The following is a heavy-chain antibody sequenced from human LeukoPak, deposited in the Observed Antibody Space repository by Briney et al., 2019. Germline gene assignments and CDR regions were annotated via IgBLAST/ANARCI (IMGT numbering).Heavy chain of an antibody. CDR2: IFHSGST. CDR1: GASISSYY. Sequence: PSETLSLTCTVSGASISSYYWTWIRQPPGKGLEWIGNIFHSGSTNYNPSLKSRVSISIEASKNQFSLRLSSVTAADTAVYYRAGEGDYWHRFDYWGRGTLVTVSS. V-gene: IGHV4-59*01. J-gene: IGHJ4*02. CDR3: AGEGDYWHRFDY. D-gene: IGHD4-17*01.